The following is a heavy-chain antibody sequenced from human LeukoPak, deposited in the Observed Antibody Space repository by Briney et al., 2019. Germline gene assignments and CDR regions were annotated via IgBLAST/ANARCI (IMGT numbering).Heavy chain of an antibody. D-gene: IGHD3-10*01. CDR2: TYYRSKWYN. V-gene: IGHV6-1*01. CDR1: GDSVSSNSAA. J-gene: IGHJ5*02. Sequence: SQTLSLTCAISGDSVSSNSAAWNWIRQSPSRGLEWLGRTYYRSKWYNDYAVSVKSRITINPDTSKNQFSLKLSSVTAADTAVYYCARGKFGELSWFDPWGQGTLVTVSS. CDR3: ARGKFGELSWFDP.